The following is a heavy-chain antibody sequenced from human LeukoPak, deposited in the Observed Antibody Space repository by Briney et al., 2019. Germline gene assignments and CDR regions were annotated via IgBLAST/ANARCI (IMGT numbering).Heavy chain of an antibody. V-gene: IGHV4-30-4*08. CDR1: VGSLSSGDYY. CDR3: ARGHYDFWSGYYTQLAGYYFDY. D-gene: IGHD3-3*01. CDR2: IYYSGSP. Sequence: PSETLSLTCTVSVGSLSSGDYYWSWIRQPPGKGVGWVGYIYYSGSPYYKPSLKSRVTISVDTSKNQFSLKLSSVTAADTAVYYCARGHYDFWSGYYTQLAGYYFDYWGQGTLVTVSS. J-gene: IGHJ4*02.